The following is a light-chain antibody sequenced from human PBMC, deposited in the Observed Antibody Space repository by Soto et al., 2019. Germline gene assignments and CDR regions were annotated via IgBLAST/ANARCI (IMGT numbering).Light chain of an antibody. V-gene: IGKV1-5*03. J-gene: IGKJ1*01. CDR3: QQYNNRWT. Sequence: DIQMTQSPSTLSASVGDRVTITCRASQSISVWLAWFQQKPGNAPKLLIYKASNLESGVPSRFSGSGSGTEFTLTISSLQPDDSATYYWQQYNNRWTFGQGTKVEI. CDR2: KAS. CDR1: QSISVW.